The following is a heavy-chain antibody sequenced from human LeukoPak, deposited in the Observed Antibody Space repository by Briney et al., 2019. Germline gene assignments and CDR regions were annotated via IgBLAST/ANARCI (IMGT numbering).Heavy chain of an antibody. Sequence: SETLSFTCTVSGGSISSSSYFWAWVRQPPGKGMEWIGSIYYSGNVHYNPSLKSRVTISVDTSKNQFSLKLSSVTAADTAVYYCARDRVKEYQLLGYYYYYYMDVWGKGTTVTASS. J-gene: IGHJ6*03. D-gene: IGHD2-2*01. CDR1: GGSISSSSYF. CDR2: IYYSGNV. CDR3: ARDRVKEYQLLGYYYYYYMDV. V-gene: IGHV4-39*07.